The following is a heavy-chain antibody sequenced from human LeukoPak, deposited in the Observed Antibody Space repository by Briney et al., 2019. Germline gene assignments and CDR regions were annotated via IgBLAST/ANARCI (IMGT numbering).Heavy chain of an antibody. V-gene: IGHV4-39*01. CDR2: IYYKGGA. CDR3: ARGGRYSSGWYGMNY. J-gene: IGHJ4*02. D-gene: IGHD6-19*01. Sequence: SETLSLTCTVSGGSISSSTYYWVWIRQPPGKGLEWIGNIYYKGGAYYNPSLKSRVTMSVDTSKNQFSLKVSSVTAADTAVYYCARGGRYSSGWYGMNYWGQGTLVTVSS. CDR1: GGSISSSTYY.